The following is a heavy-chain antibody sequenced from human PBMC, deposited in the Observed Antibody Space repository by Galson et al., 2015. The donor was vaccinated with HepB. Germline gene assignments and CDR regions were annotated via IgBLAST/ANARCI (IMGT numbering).Heavy chain of an antibody. Sequence: SLRLSCAASGFSFSTYVMHWVRQAPGKGLEWVAVISYDGSTKYYADFVRGRFTISRDNSKATLYLQMNSLRAEDTAVYYCGTTEVRRDGVDDYWGQGTLVTVSS. CDR1: GFSFSTYV. CDR2: ISYDGSTK. D-gene: IGHD5-24*01. V-gene: IGHV3-30*04. J-gene: IGHJ4*02. CDR3: GTTEVRRDGVDDY.